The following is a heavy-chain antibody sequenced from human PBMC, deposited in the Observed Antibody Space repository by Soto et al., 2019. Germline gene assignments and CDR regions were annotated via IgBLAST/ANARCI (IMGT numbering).Heavy chain of an antibody. CDR2: ISGFNGNT. Sequence: SVKVSCEASGYTFNFYGITWVRQAPVQGLEWMGWISGFNGNTNYAADLQGRVTMTTDTSTSTAYMELRGLRSDDTAVYYCARIGVSSGHESPDFDSWGQGTLVTVSS. D-gene: IGHD3-16*01. J-gene: IGHJ4*02. CDR3: ARIGVSSGHESPDFDS. V-gene: IGHV1-18*01. CDR1: GYTFNFYG.